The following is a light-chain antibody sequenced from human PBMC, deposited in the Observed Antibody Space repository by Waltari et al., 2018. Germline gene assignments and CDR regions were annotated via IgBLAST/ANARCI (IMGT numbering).Light chain of an antibody. V-gene: IGKV3-20*01. Sequence: EIVLPQSPGTLSLSPVESATLSCRASQSVSSSYLAWYQQKPGQAPRLLIYGASSRATGIPDRFSGSGSGTDFTLTISRLEPEDFAVYYCQQYGSSVYTFGQGTKLEIK. J-gene: IGKJ2*01. CDR3: QQYGSSVYT. CDR1: QSVSSSY. CDR2: GAS.